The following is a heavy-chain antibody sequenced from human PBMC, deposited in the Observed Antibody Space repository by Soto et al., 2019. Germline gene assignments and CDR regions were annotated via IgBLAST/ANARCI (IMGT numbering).Heavy chain of an antibody. J-gene: IGHJ5*02. CDR2: IYYSGST. Sequence: TLSLTCTVSGGSISSYYLSWIRQPPGKGLEWIGYIYYSGSTNYNPSLKSRVTISVDTSKNQFSLKLSSVTAADTAVYYCARDGDNWNDGGFDPWGQGTLVTVSS. V-gene: IGHV4-59*01. D-gene: IGHD1-1*01. CDR1: GGSISSYY. CDR3: ARDGDNWNDGGFDP.